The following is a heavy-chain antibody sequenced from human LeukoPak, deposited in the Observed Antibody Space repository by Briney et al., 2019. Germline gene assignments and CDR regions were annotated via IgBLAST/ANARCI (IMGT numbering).Heavy chain of an antibody. CDR1: GFTFRNYN. V-gene: IGHV3-21*01. D-gene: IGHD2-8*01. J-gene: IGHJ5*02. Sequence: GGSLRLSCAASGFTFRNYNMNWVRQASGKGLEWVSSISESSSFIQYADSLKGRFAISRDNAKNSLYLQMNSLRAEDTAVYYCARQRGYCSSGVCRGWFDPWGQGTLVTVSS. CDR2: ISESSSFI. CDR3: ARQRGYCSSGVCRGWFDP.